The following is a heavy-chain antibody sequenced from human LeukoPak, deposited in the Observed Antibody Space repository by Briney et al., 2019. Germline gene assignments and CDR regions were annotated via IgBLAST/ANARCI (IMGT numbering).Heavy chain of an antibody. J-gene: IGHJ6*03. CDR2: MNPNSGNT. CDR3: ARGASDFWSGYYPGYYYYYMDV. D-gene: IGHD3-3*01. Sequence: ASVKVSCKASGYTFTSYDINWVRQATGQGLEWMGWMNPNSGNTGYAQKFQGRVTITRNTSISTAYMELSSLRSEDTAVYYCARGASDFWSGYYPGYYYYYMDVWGKGTTVTVSS. V-gene: IGHV1-8*03. CDR1: GYTFTSYD.